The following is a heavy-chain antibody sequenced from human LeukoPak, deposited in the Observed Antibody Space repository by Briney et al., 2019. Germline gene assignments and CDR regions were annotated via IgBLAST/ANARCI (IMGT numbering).Heavy chain of an antibody. CDR3: ARGIHYFDY. CDR2: IYYSGST. CDR1: GDSISSYY. Sequence: SETLSLACTVSGDSISSYYWSWIRQPPGKGLEWIGYIYYSGSTNYKPSLKSRVSISVDTSKNQFSLKLSSVTAADTAVYHCARGIHYFDYWGQGTLVTVSS. J-gene: IGHJ4*02. V-gene: IGHV4-59*01.